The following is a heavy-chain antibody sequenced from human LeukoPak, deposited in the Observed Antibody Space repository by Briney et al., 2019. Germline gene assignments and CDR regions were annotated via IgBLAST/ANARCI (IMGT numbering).Heavy chain of an antibody. CDR2: IIPIFGTA. D-gene: IGHD3-22*01. J-gene: IGHJ4*02. Sequence: GSSVKVSCKASGGTFSSYAISWVRQAPGQGLEWMGRIIPIFGTANYAQKFQGRVTITTDESTSTAYMELSSLRSEDTAVYYCARGRKPYYYDSSGYYSPKLFDYWGQGTLVTVSS. CDR1: GGTFSSYA. CDR3: ARGRKPYYYDSSGYYSPKLFDY. V-gene: IGHV1-69*05.